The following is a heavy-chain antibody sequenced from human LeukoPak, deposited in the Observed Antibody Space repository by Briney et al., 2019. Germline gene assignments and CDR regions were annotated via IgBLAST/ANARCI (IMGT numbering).Heavy chain of an antibody. CDR1: GYTFTGYY. Sequence: ASVKVSCRASGYTFTGYYMHWVRQAPGQGLEWMGWINPNSGGTNYAQKFQGGVTMTRDTSISTAYMELSRLRSDDTAVYYCARGGYYYDSSGLRPNYYFDYWGQGTLVTVSS. D-gene: IGHD3-22*01. J-gene: IGHJ4*02. V-gene: IGHV1-2*02. CDR3: ARGGYYYDSSGLRPNYYFDY. CDR2: INPNSGGT.